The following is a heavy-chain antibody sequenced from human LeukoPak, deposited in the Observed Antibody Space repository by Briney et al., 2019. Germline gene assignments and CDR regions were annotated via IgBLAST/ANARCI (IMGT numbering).Heavy chain of an antibody. CDR1: GASISTYY. Sequence: PSETLSLTCTVSGASISTYYWSWIRQSPGKGLEWIGYLYSRGSPNYNPSLKRRVTISVDTSKNHFSLTLSSVTAADTAVYYCARGRGYDSGYYYYGMDVWGQGTTVTVSS. CDR3: ARGRGYDSGYYYYGMDV. D-gene: IGHD5-12*01. J-gene: IGHJ6*02. CDR2: LYSRGSP. V-gene: IGHV4-59*01.